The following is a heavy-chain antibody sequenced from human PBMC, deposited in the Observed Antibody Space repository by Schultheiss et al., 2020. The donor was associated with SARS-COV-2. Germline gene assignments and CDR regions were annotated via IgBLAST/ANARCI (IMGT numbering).Heavy chain of an antibody. CDR3: ASTGDYGRYFDL. D-gene: IGHD4-17*01. CDR2: TYYRSKWSS. J-gene: IGHJ2*01. CDR1: GDSVSSRSVA. V-gene: IGHV6-1*01. Sequence: SQTLSLTCVISGDSVSSRSVAWNWIRQSPSRGLEWLGRTYYRSKWSSDYAPSVKTRVTINPDTSSNQFSLQLNSVTPEDTAVYYCASTGDYGRYFDLWGRGTLVTVSS.